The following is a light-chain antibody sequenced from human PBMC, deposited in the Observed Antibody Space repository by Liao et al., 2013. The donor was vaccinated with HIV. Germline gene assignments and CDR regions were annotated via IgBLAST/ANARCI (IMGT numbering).Light chain of an antibody. V-gene: IGLV3-1*01. Sequence: SYELRQPPSVSVSPGQTASVTCSGDKLGDKYVSWYQQRPGQSPVLVIYEDTKRPSGIPQRFSGSNSGNTATLTISGTQTLDEADYYCQAWDNYSWVFGGGTKVTVL. CDR2: EDT. CDR3: QAWDNYSWV. CDR1: KLGDKY. J-gene: IGLJ3*02.